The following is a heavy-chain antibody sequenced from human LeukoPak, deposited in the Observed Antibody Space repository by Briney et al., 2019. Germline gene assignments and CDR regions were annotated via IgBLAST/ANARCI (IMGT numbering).Heavy chain of an antibody. Sequence: SETLSLTCAVYGGSFSGYYWSWIRQPPGKGLEWIGEINHSGSTNYNPSLKSRVTISVDTSKNQFSLKLSSVTAADTAVYYCARHFARAAMANSRANYYYYMDVWGKGTTVTISS. CDR2: INHSGST. CDR3: ARHFARAAMANSRANYYYYMDV. V-gene: IGHV4-34*01. J-gene: IGHJ6*03. D-gene: IGHD5-18*01. CDR1: GGSFSGYY.